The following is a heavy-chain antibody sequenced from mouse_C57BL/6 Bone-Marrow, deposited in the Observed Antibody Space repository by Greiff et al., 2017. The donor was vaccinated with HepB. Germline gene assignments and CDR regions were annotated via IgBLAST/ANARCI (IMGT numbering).Heavy chain of an antibody. D-gene: IGHD2-10*01. CDR1: GYTFTDYY. V-gene: IGHV1-76*01. CDR2: IYPGSGNT. Sequence: QVQLQQSGAELVRPGASVKLSCKASGYTFTDYYINWVKQRPGQGLEWIARIYPGSGNTYYNEKFKGKATLTAEKSSSTAYMQLSSLTSEDSAVYFCARSLHYFDYWGQGTTLTVSS. J-gene: IGHJ2*01. CDR3: ARSLHYFDY.